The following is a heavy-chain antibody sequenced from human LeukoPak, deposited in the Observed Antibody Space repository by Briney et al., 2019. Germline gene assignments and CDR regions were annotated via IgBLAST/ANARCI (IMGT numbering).Heavy chain of an antibody. Sequence: GGSLRLSCAASRFTFTSYAMSWVRQAPGKGLEWVSAISGSGGSTYYADSVKGRFTISRDNSKNTLYLQMNSLRAEDTAVYYCANYDEFRFGEFDYWGQGTLVTVSS. D-gene: IGHD3-10*01. CDR2: ISGSGGST. J-gene: IGHJ4*02. V-gene: IGHV3-23*01. CDR1: RFTFTSYA. CDR3: ANYDEFRFGEFDY.